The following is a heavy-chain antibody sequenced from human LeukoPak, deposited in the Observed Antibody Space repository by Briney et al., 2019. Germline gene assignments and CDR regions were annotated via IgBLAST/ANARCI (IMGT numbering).Heavy chain of an antibody. CDR2: IYYRGST. D-gene: IGHD2-2*01. J-gene: IGHJ5*02. CDR3: ARASPLDCSSTSCPESWFDP. CDR1: GGSINNYY. V-gene: IGHV4-59*12. Sequence: PSETLSLTSTVSGGSINNYYWSWLRHPPGKGLVGIGYIYYRGSTYYNPSLKSRVTISVDRSKNQFSLKLSSVTAADTAVYYCARASPLDCSSTSCPESWFDPWGQGTLVTVSS.